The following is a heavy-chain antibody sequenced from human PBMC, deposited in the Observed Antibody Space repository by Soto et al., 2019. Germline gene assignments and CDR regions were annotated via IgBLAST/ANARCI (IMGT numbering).Heavy chain of an antibody. D-gene: IGHD3-9*01. Sequence: ASVKVSCKASGYTFTSYAMHWVRQAPGQRLEWMGWINAGNGNTKYSQKFQGRVTITRDTSASTAYMELSSLRSEDTAVYYCAREKLRYFDWSMSYYGMDXWGQGTTVTVSS. CDR1: GYTFTSYA. CDR3: AREKLRYFDWSMSYYGMDX. CDR2: INAGNGNT. J-gene: IGHJ6*02. V-gene: IGHV1-3*01.